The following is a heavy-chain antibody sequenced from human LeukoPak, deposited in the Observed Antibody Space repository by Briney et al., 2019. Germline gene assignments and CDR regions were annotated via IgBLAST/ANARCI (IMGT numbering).Heavy chain of an antibody. Sequence: ASVKVSCKASGYTFTGYYIHWVRQAPGQGLEWTGWINPNSGGTNYAQKFQGRVTMTRDTSISTAYMELSRLRYDDTAVYYCASDNSGFPPFDLWGQGTLVTVSS. CDR2: INPNSGGT. D-gene: IGHD5-12*01. J-gene: IGHJ5*02. CDR1: GYTFTGYY. CDR3: ASDNSGFPPFDL. V-gene: IGHV1-2*02.